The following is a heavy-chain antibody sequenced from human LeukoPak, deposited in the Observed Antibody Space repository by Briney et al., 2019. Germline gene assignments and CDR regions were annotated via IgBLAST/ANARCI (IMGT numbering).Heavy chain of an antibody. V-gene: IGHV1-2*07. J-gene: IGHJ4*02. D-gene: IGHD3-22*01. Sequence: ASVTVSFKASGYSLIDHYMHWVRQAPGQGLEWMGWINPNSNGLNNYAHKFQGRVTMTSDTSISTASMELSGLISDDTAVYFCARGRSHYDSSDYHETGFDYWGQGTLVTVSS. CDR1: GYSLIDHY. CDR3: ARGRSHYDSSDYHETGFDY. CDR2: INPNSNGLN.